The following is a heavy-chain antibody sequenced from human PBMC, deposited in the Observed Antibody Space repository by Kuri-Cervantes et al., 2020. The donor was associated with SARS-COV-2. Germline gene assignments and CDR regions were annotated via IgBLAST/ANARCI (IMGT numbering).Heavy chain of an antibody. CDR3: ARDTSSARYCSGGSCYGVDV. Sequence: SETLSLTCAVYGGSFSDYYMSWVRQPPGKGLEWIGRIYTSGSTNYNPSLTSRVTISVDTSKNQFSLKLSSVTAADTAVYYCARDTSSARYCSGGSCYGVDVWGQGTTVTVSS. J-gene: IGHJ6*02. CDR1: GGSFSDYY. D-gene: IGHD2-15*01. V-gene: IGHV4-4*08. CDR2: IYTSGST.